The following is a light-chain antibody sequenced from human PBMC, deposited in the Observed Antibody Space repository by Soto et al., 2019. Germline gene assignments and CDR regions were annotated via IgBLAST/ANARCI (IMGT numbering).Light chain of an antibody. Sequence: EIVLTQSPGTLSLSPGERATLSCRASQSVSSNYLAWYQQKPGRAPRLLIYGASSRDTGIPDRFSGSGSGTDFTLTISSLEPEDSAVYYCQQRHMWPITFGQGTRLEIK. J-gene: IGKJ5*01. CDR3: QQRHMWPIT. V-gene: IGKV3D-20*02. CDR2: GAS. CDR1: QSVSSNY.